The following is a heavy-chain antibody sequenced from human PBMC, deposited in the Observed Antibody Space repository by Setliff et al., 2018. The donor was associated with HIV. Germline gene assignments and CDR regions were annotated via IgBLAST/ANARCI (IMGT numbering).Heavy chain of an antibody. V-gene: IGHV4-59*01. J-gene: IGHJ4*02. D-gene: IGHD4-17*01. Sequence: SETLSLTCTVSGGSITGYFWNWIRQSPGKGLEWIGYIYYNGNTNYNPTLNSRGTISVDTSKNQFSLKLTSVTAADTAVYYCAREIYGGNSRPFDYWGRGTLVTVSS. CDR2: IYYNGNT. CDR1: GGSITGYF. CDR3: AREIYGGNSRPFDY.